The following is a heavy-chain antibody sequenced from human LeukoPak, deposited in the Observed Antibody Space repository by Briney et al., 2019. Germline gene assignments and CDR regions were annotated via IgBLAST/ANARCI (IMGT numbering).Heavy chain of an antibody. J-gene: IGHJ4*02. CDR1: GYTFTGYY. D-gene: IGHD6-19*01. Sequence: ASVKVSCKASGYTFTGYYMHWVRQAPGQGLEWMGWINPNSDGTNYAQKFQGRVTMTRDTSISTAYMELSRLRSDDTAVYYCARVRYSSGWPDYWGQGTLVTVSS. CDR2: INPNSDGT. V-gene: IGHV1-2*02. CDR3: ARVRYSSGWPDY.